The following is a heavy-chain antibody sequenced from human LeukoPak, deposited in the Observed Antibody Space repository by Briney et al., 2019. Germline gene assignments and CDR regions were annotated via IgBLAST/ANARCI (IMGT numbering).Heavy chain of an antibody. CDR1: GFTFSSFT. J-gene: IGHJ3*02. Sequence: NPWGSLRLSCTVSGFTFSSFTMNWVRQGPGKGLEWVASISNSGDYISYADSLKGRFTISRDNAKSSLFLQMSSLRAEDTAVYYCAREMYAGWYFAFDIWGQGTMVTVSS. CDR2: ISNSGDYI. CDR3: AREMYAGWYFAFDI. D-gene: IGHD6-19*01. V-gene: IGHV3-21*01.